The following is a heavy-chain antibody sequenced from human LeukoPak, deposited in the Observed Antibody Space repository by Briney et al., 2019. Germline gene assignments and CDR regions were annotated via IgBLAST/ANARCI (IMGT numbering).Heavy chain of an antibody. D-gene: IGHD3-10*01. J-gene: IGHJ4*02. V-gene: IGHV3-23*01. CDR2: ISGSGGST. CDR3: AKVRLVRGVIQAFDY. Sequence: GGSLRLSCAASGFTFSSYAMSWVRQAPGKGLEWVSAISGSGGSTYYADSVKGRFTISRDNSKNTLYLQMNSLRAEDTAVYYCAKVRLVRGVIQAFDYWGQGTLVTVSA. CDR1: GFTFSSYA.